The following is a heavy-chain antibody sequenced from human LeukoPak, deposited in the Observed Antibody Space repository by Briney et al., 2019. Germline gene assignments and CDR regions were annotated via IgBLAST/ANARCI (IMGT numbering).Heavy chain of an antibody. CDR3: ARVKVGATAIDY. CDR2: IYYSGST. Sequence: PSETLSLTCTVSGGSISSYYWSWIRQPPGKGLEWIGYIYYSGSTNYNPSLKSRVTISVDTSKTQFSLQLSSVTAADTAVYYCARVKVGATAIDYWGQGTLVTVSS. J-gene: IGHJ4*02. V-gene: IGHV4-59*01. CDR1: GGSISSYY. D-gene: IGHD1-26*01.